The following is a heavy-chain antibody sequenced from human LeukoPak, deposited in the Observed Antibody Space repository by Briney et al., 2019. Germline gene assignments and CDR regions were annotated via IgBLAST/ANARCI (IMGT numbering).Heavy chain of an antibody. Sequence: ASVKVSRTASGYTFTSYYINWVRQAPGQGLEWMGWISAYNGKTNYAQRLQDRVTMTTDTPTSTAYMELRSLTSDDTAVYYCARDSGSDSSSWYGKWFDPWGQGTLVTVSS. V-gene: IGHV1-18*01. CDR2: ISAYNGKT. CDR3: ARDSGSDSSSWYGKWFDP. CDR1: GYTFTSYY. D-gene: IGHD6-13*01. J-gene: IGHJ5*02.